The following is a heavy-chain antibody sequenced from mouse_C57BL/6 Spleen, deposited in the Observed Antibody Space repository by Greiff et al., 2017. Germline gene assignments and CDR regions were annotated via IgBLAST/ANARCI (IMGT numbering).Heavy chain of an antibody. Sequence: QVQLQQSGAELMKPGASVKLSCKASGYTFTGYWMKWVKQWPGHGLEWIGEILPGSGNTNYNEKFKGKATLTADTSSNTAYMHLSSLTTEDSAICYCARGYEYGWFAYWGQGTLVTVSA. D-gene: IGHD2-4*01. J-gene: IGHJ3*01. CDR1: GYTFTGYW. CDR2: ILPGSGNT. CDR3: ARGYEYGWFAY. V-gene: IGHV1-9*01.